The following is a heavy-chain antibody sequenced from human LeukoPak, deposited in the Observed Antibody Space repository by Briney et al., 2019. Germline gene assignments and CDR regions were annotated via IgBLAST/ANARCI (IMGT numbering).Heavy chain of an antibody. CDR3: ARVDGDYDGNYYYYYGMDV. J-gene: IGHJ6*02. CDR1: GYTFTGYY. Sequence: ASVKVSCKASGYTFTGYYMHWVRQAPGQGLEWMGWINPNSGGTNYAQKFQGRVTMTRDTSISTAYMEQSRLRSDDTAVYYCARVDGDYDGNYYYYYGMDVWGQGTTVTVSS. CDR2: INPNSGGT. D-gene: IGHD4-23*01. V-gene: IGHV1-2*02.